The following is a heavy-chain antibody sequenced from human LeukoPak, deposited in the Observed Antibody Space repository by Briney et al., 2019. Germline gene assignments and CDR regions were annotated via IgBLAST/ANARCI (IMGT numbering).Heavy chain of an antibody. CDR3: ARGNVVITNWFDP. J-gene: IGHJ5*02. CDR1: GYTFTSYN. D-gene: IGHD3-22*01. Sequence: ASVKVSCTAPGYTFTSYNINWVRHAPGQGLEWMGWMNPNSGNTGYAQKFQGRVAITRNTSISTAYMELSSLRSEDTAVYYCARGNVVITNWFDPWGQGTLVTVSS. V-gene: IGHV1-8*03. CDR2: MNPNSGNT.